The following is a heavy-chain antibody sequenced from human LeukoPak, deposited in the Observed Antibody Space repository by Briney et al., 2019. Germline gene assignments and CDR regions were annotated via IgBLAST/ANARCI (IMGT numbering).Heavy chain of an antibody. CDR2: INPNSGGT. D-gene: IGHD1-26*01. Sequence: GASVKVSCKASGYTFTGYYMHWVRQAPGQGLEWMGRINPNSGGTNYAQKFQGRVTMTRDTSISTAYMELSRLRSDDTAVYYCARGGEEGATPPYYWGQGTLVTVSS. CDR3: ARGGEEGATPPYY. CDR1: GYTFTGYY. V-gene: IGHV1-2*06. J-gene: IGHJ4*02.